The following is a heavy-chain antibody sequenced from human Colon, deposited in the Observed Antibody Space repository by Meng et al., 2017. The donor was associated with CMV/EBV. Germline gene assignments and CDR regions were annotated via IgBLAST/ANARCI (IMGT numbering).Heavy chain of an antibody. CDR1: GASISDYH. V-gene: IGHV4-59*01. CDR3: VGGKGDRGPYEY. J-gene: IGHJ4*01. CDR2: LSYSGSS. Sequence: GSLRLSCTVSGASISDYHWSWIRQPPGKRLEWLGYLSYSGSSYYNPSLKSRLTISRDTSKNQFSLNLNSVTAADSATYYCVGGKGDRGPYEYWGQGLLVTVSS. D-gene: IGHD1-26*01.